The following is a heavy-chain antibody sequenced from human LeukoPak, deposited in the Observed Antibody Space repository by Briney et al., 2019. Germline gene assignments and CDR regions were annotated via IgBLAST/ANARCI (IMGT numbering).Heavy chain of an antibody. CDR3: ARRRSNWFDP. CDR1: GGSLSSYY. Sequence: SETLSLTCTVSGGSLSSYYWSWIRQPPGKGLEWIGYFHDGGSTNYNPSLRSRVSISVDTSKNQFTLKLSSVTAADTAVYYCARRRSNWFDPWGQGTLVTVSS. D-gene: IGHD5-24*01. J-gene: IGHJ5*02. CDR2: FHDGGST. V-gene: IGHV4-59*08.